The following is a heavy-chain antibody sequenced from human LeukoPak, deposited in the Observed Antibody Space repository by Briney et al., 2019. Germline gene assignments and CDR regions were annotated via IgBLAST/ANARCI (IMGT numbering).Heavy chain of an antibody. CDR2: ISWSGRNI. CDR1: GFAFEDYA. D-gene: IGHD6-25*01. V-gene: IGHV3-9*01. Sequence: QTGRSLRLTCAASGFAFEDYAMHWVRQVPGKGLEWVSGISWSGRNIGYADSVKGRFTISRDNAKNSLYLQMNSLRAEDTAFYYCAKDIGAAENYFDNWGQGALVTVSS. CDR3: AKDIGAAENYFDN. J-gene: IGHJ4*02.